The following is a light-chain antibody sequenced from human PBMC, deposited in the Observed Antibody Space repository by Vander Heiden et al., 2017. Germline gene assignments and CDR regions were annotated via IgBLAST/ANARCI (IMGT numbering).Light chain of an antibody. Sequence: QSVLTQPPSASGTPGQRVTISCSGSRSNIGSIPVIRYQQLPGTAPKLLIYSNNQRPSGVPDRFSGSKSGTSASLAISGLQSEDEADYYCAAWDDSLNGVVFGGGTKLTVL. CDR1: RSNIGSIP. CDR3: AAWDDSLNGVV. J-gene: IGLJ2*01. CDR2: SNN. V-gene: IGLV1-44*01.